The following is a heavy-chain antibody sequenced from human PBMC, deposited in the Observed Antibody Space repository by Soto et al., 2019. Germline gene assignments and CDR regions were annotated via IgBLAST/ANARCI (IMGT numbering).Heavy chain of an antibody. CDR3: ASVVSSGYDFDY. D-gene: IGHD3-22*01. Sequence: SVKVSCKASGGTFSSYAISWVRQAPGQGLEWMGGIIPIFGTANYAQKFQGRVTITADESTSTAYMELSSLRSEDTAVYYCASVVSSGYDFDYWGQGTLVTVSS. CDR2: IIPIFGTA. V-gene: IGHV1-69*13. CDR1: GGTFSSYA. J-gene: IGHJ4*02.